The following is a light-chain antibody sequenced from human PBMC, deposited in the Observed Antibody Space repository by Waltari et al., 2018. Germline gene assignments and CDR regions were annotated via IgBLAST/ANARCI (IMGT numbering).Light chain of an antibody. CDR2: EVT. CDR3: SSYMDTTALEL. CDR1: SSDIDSYNS. Sequence: QSALTQPASVSGSPGQSNTISCTGPSSDIDSYNSVSWYQPQPGKAPKLIIFEVTNRPSGVSHRFYGSKSGNTASLIISGLQGEDEAEYYCSSYMDTTALELFGGGTSLTVL. V-gene: IGLV2-14*01. J-gene: IGLJ2*01.